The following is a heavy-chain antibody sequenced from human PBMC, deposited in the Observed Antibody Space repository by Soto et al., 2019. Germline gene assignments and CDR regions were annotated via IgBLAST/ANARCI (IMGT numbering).Heavy chain of an antibody. V-gene: IGHV4-30-4*01. CDR1: GGSISSGDYY. D-gene: IGHD3-22*01. CDR3: AREANYYDSSGYINWFDP. J-gene: IGHJ5*02. CDR2: IYYSGST. Sequence: SETLSLTCTVSGGSISSGDYYWSWIRQPPGKGLEWIGYIYYSGSTYYNPSLKSRVTISVDTSKNQFSLKLSSVTAADTAVYYCAREANYYDSSGYINWFDPWGQGTMGTVS.